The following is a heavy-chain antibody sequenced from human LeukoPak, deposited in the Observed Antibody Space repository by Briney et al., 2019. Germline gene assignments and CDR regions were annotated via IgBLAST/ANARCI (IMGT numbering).Heavy chain of an antibody. CDR3: ARARDGSGWYAHYYGMDV. J-gene: IGHJ6*02. D-gene: IGHD6-19*01. CDR2: INAGNGNT. Sequence: ASVKVSCKASGYTLTSYAMHWVRQAPGQRLEWMGWINAGNGNTKYSQKFQGRVTITRDTSASTAYMELSSLRSEDTAVYYCARARDGSGWYAHYYGMDVWGQGTTVTVSS. V-gene: IGHV1-3*01. CDR1: GYTLTSYA.